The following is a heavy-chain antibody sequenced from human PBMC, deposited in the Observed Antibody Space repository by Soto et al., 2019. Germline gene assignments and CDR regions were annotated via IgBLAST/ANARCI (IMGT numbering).Heavy chain of an antibody. Sequence: QVQLVESGGGVVQPGRSLRLSCAASGFTFSSYAMHWVRQAPGKGLEWVAVISFGGDNKYYADSVKGRFTISRDNLKNTLYLQMNSLRVEDTAVYYCATSTRTPGYCSSTSCGSMDVWGQGTTVIVSS. CDR3: ATSTRTPGYCSSTSCGSMDV. CDR2: ISFGGDNK. J-gene: IGHJ6*02. CDR1: GFTFSSYA. D-gene: IGHD2-2*01. V-gene: IGHV3-30-3*01.